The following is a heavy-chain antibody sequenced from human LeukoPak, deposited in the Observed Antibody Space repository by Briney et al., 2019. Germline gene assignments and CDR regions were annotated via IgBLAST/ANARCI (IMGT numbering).Heavy chain of an antibody. CDR1: GGSISTYY. J-gene: IGHJ4*02. CDR2: IYYSGST. CDR3: ARHSRYGDFDY. D-gene: IGHD4-17*01. Sequence: PSETLSLTCTVSGGSISTYYWSWIRQPPGKGLEWIAYIYYSGSTSYNPSLKTRVTISVDMSKSQFSLKLSSVTAADTAVYYCARHSRYGDFDYWGQGTLLTVSS. V-gene: IGHV4-59*08.